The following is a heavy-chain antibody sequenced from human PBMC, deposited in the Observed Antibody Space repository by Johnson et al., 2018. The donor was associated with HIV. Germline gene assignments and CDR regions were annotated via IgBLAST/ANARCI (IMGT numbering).Heavy chain of an antibody. Sequence: QMQLVESGGGVVQPGRSLRLSCAASGFTFTSYTIHWVRQAPGKGLEWVALISSDGTNKYYADSVKDRFTISRDNSKNTLYVEMNSLRVEDTALYYCARDRCSSTTCRDAFDIWCQGTMVTVSS. J-gene: IGHJ3*02. V-gene: IGHV3-30-3*01. CDR1: GFTFTSYT. CDR2: ISSDGTNK. D-gene: IGHD2-2*01. CDR3: ARDRCSSTTCRDAFDI.